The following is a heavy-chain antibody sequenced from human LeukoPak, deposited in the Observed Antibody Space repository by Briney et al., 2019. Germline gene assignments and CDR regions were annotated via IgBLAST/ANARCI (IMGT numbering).Heavy chain of an antibody. CDR1: GYSVSSDSAA. D-gene: IGHD6-13*01. V-gene: IGHV6-1*01. Sequence: SQTLSLTCAISGYSVSSDSAAWNWIRQSPSRGLEWLGRTYYRSKWYSDYAVSVRSRITINPDTSKNQFSLQLNFVTPEDTAVYYCARGPQLVGYYYIDVWGKGTTVTVSS. CDR2: TYYRSKWYS. CDR3: ARGPQLVGYYYIDV. J-gene: IGHJ6*03.